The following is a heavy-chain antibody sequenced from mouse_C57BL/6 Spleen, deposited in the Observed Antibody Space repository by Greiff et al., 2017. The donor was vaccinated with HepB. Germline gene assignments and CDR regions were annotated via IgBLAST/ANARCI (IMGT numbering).Heavy chain of an antibody. CDR2: ISSGSSTI. D-gene: IGHD1-1*01. CDR3: AEMVLRFAY. Sequence: EVNLVESGGGLVKPGGSLKLSCAASGFTFSDYGMHWVRQAPEKGLEWVAYISSGSSTIYYADTVKGRFTISRDNAKNTLFLQMTSLRSEDTAMYYCAEMVLRFAYWGQGTLVTVSA. V-gene: IGHV5-17*01. J-gene: IGHJ3*01. CDR1: GFTFSDYG.